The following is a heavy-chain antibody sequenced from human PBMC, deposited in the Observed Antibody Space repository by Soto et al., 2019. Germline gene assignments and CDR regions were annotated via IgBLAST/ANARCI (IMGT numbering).Heavy chain of an antibody. J-gene: IGHJ5*02. V-gene: IGHV4-59*08. D-gene: IGHD2-2*03. CDR1: GGSISNFY. CDR3: ARLVGYCSTTTCLPRFDP. CDR2: IYYSGNI. Sequence: QVQLQESGPGLVKPSETLSLTCTVSGGSISNFYWSWIRQPPGKRLEWIGYIYYSGNINYNPSLKSRVTISVDTTKNQFSLKFSSVTAADTAVYYCARLVGYCSTTTCLPRFDPLGQGTLVTVSS.